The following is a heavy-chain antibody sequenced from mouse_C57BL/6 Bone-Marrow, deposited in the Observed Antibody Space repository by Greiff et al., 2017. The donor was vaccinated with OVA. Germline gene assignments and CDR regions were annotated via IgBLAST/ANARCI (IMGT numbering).Heavy chain of an antibody. V-gene: IGHV1-81*01. CDR2: IYPRSGNT. Sequence: QVQLQQSGAELARPGASVKLSCKASGYTFTSYGISWVKQRTGQGLEWIGEIYPRSGNTYYNEKFKGKATLTADKSSSTAYMELRSLTSEDSAVYFCARKEDWYFDVWGTGTTVTVSS. CDR3: ARKEDWYFDV. CDR1: GYTFTSYG. J-gene: IGHJ1*03.